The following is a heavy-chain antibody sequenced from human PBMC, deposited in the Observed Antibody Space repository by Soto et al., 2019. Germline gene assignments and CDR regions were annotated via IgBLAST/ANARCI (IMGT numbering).Heavy chain of an antibody. CDR3: ARMGDVPYYNDRMDV. V-gene: IGHV1-18*01. J-gene: IGHJ6*04. Sequence: QVQLVQSGAEVKKPGASVKVSCKASGYTFTRSGISWVRQAPGQGLEWMGWINGYNGNTNYTQKFQVRITMITDTPTSTAYMELRSLRADDTSVYYCARMGDVPYYNDRMDVWGSGTTGIVSS. D-gene: IGHD3-16*01. CDR1: GYTFTRSG. CDR2: INGYNGNT.